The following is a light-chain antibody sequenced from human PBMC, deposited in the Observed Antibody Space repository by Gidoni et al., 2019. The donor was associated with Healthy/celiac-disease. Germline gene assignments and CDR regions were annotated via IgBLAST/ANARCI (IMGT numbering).Light chain of an antibody. J-gene: IGLJ2*01. CDR3: SSYAGSTGV. V-gene: IGLV2-8*01. CDR2: EVS. CDR1: SSDVGGYNY. Sequence: LTQPPSASGSPGQSVTISCTGTSSDVGGYNYVSWYQQHPGKAPKLMIYEVSKRPSGVPDRFSGSKSGNTASLTVSGLQAEDEADYYCSSYAGSTGVFGGGTKLT.